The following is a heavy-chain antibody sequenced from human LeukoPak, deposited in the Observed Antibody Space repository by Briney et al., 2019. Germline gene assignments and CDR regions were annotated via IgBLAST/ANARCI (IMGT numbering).Heavy chain of an antibody. V-gene: IGHV3-23*01. CDR1: GFTFSNYA. CDR3: AKGRSPYYSDTTGYNID. J-gene: IGHJ4*02. D-gene: IGHD3-22*01. CDR2: ISGSGGST. Sequence: GGSLRLSCAASGFTFSNYAMRWVRQAPGKGLEWVSAISGSGGSTYYVDSLEGRFSISRDNSKNTLSLQMNSLRAEDTAVYFCAKGRSPYYSDTTGYNIDWGQGTLVTVSS.